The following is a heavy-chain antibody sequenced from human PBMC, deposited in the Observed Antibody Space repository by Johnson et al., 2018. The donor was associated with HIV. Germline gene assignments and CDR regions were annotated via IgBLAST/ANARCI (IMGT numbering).Heavy chain of an antibody. CDR1: GFTFSSYG. D-gene: IGHD2-15*01. Sequence: QVQLVESGGGVVQPGRSLRLSCAASGFTFSSYGMHWVRQAPGKGLAWVAVISYDGSNKYYVDSVKGRFTISRDNAKNPLYLQMNSLRAEDTAVYYCARACSGGSCYEEKSPDAFDIWGQGTMVTVSS. J-gene: IGHJ3*02. CDR2: ISYDGSNK. CDR3: ARACSGGSCYEEKSPDAFDI. V-gene: IGHV3-30*03.